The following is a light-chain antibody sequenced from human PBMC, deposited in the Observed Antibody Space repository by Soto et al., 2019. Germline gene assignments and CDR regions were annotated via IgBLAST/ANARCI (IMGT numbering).Light chain of an antibody. CDR3: LQDYNYPRT. CDR1: QGIRNA. CDR2: AAS. Sequence: AIQMTQSPSSLSASVGDRVTITCRASQGIRNALGWYQQKPGKAPKLLIYAASSLQSGAPSRFSGSGSGTDLTLTIGGLHPEDFATYYCLQDYNYPRTFGQGTKVDIK. J-gene: IGKJ1*01. V-gene: IGKV1-6*01.